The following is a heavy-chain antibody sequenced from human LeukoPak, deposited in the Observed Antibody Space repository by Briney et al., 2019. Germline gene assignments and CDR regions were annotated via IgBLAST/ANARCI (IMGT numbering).Heavy chain of an antibody. Sequence: GGSLRLSCAASGFTVSRKYMSWVRQAPGKGLEWVSAISGSGGSTYYADSVKGRFTISRDNSKNTLYLQMNSLRAEDTAVYYCARDRGVRGIMDYWGQGILVTVSS. CDR3: ARDRGVRGIMDY. J-gene: IGHJ4*02. CDR2: ISGSGGST. CDR1: GFTVSRKY. D-gene: IGHD3-10*01. V-gene: IGHV3-23*01.